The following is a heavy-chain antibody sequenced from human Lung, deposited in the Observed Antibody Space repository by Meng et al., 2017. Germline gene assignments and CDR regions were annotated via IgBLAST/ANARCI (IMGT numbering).Heavy chain of an antibody. J-gene: IGHJ4*02. Sequence: QVQLQQWGAGLLKPSETLSLTCVVSGGSFRDYYWSWIRQPPGKGLEWIGEINHSGSTNYNPSLENRATISVDTSQNNLSLKLSSVTAADSAVYYCARGPTTMAHDFDYWGQGTLVTVSS. V-gene: IGHV4-34*01. CDR1: GGSFRDYY. CDR2: INHSGST. CDR3: ARGPTTMAHDFDY. D-gene: IGHD4-11*01.